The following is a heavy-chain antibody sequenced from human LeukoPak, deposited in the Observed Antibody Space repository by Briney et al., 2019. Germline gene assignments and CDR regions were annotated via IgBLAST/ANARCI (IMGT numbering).Heavy chain of an antibody. CDR2: IVPSGVT. Sequence: PSETPSPTRSFSCGPTSFWHRKLGPETGRNGLEWIGRIVPSGVTYFNPSLKSRVTMSLDTSNSQLSLRLASVTAADTAIYYCATGHGVFDHWGQGTLVTVSS. V-gene: IGHV4-4*07. D-gene: IGHD1-14*01. CDR3: ATGHGVFDH. CDR1: CGPTSFWH. J-gene: IGHJ4*02.